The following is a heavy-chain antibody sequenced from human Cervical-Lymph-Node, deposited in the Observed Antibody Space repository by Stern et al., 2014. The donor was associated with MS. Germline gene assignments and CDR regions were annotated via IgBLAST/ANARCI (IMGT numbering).Heavy chain of an antibody. CDR2: IDYSGNA. V-gene: IGHV4-59*01. CDR1: GGSLSGYY. D-gene: IGHD3-10*01. Sequence: LQLQESGPGLVKPSETLSLRCTVSGGSLSGYYWSWIRQPPGKGLEWIGSIDYSGNANYNSSLKSRATMSVDTSKNQFSLRLSSVTAADTAVYYCARDYGSGDIDYGMDVWGQGTTVIVTS. CDR3: ARDYGSGDIDYGMDV. J-gene: IGHJ6*02.